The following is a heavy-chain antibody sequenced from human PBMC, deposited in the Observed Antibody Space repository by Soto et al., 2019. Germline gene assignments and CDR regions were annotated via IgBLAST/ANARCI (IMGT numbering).Heavy chain of an antibody. J-gene: IGHJ3*02. CDR2: IYHSGST. D-gene: IGHD1-1*01. CDR1: SGSISSSNW. V-gene: IGHV4-4*02. CDR3: ARNLRELERLFLAFDI. Sequence: SETLSLTCAVSSGSISSSNWWSWVRQPPGKGLEWIGEIYHSGSTNYNPSLKSRVTISVDKSKNQFSLKLSSVTAADTAVYYCARNLRELERLFLAFDIWGQGTMVTVSS.